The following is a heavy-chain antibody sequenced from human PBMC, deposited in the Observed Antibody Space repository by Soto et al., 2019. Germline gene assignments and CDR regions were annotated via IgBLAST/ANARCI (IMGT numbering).Heavy chain of an antibody. D-gene: IGHD3-3*01. CDR2: IYWDDDK. V-gene: IGHV2-5*02. CDR1: GFSLTTSGVG. CDR3: AHRVLRTVFGLVTTTAIYFDF. Sequence: QITLNESGPTQVKPRQTLTMTCTSSGFSLTTSGVGVGWIRQSPGKAPEWLALIYWDDDKRYSPSLKSRLTITKDTSKNQVVLTMADSDPADTATYYCAHRVLRTVFGLVTTTAIYFDFWGQGTPVAVSS. J-gene: IGHJ4*02.